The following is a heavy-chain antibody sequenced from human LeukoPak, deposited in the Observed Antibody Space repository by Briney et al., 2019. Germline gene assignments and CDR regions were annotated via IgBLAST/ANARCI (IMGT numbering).Heavy chain of an antibody. CDR2: IIPIFGTA. CDR3: AVDCSGGSCYSPLFDY. Sequence: SVKASCKASGGTFSSYAISWVRQAPGQGLEWMGGIIPIFGTANYAQKFQGRVTITADESTSTAYMELSSLRSEDTAVYYCAVDCSGGSCYSPLFDYWGQGTLVTVSS. CDR1: GGTFSSYA. V-gene: IGHV1-69*01. D-gene: IGHD2-15*01. J-gene: IGHJ4*02.